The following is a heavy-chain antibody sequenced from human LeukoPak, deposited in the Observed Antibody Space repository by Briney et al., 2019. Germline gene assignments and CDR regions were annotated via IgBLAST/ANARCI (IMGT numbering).Heavy chain of an antibody. CDR3: AKEGSSSWYYFDY. V-gene: IGHV3-53*05. Sequence: GGSLRLSCAASGLTVSSNYMSWVRQAPGKGLEWVSVIYSGGSTYYADSVKGRLTISRDNSKNTLYLQMNSLRAEDTAVYYCAKEGSSSWYYFDYWGQGTLVTVSS. J-gene: IGHJ4*02. CDR1: GLTVSSNY. D-gene: IGHD6-13*01. CDR2: IYSGGST.